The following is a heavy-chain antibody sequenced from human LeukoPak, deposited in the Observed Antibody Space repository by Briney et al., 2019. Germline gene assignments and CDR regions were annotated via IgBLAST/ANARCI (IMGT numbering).Heavy chain of an antibody. Sequence: SETLSLTCTVSGGSLSSYYWSWIRQPPGKGLEWIGYIYYSGSTHYNPSLKSRVTISVDTSKNQFSLKLSSVTAAGTAVYYCARAVGGDGSGSLWGPGTLVTVSS. CDR3: ARAVGGDGSGSL. CDR2: IYYSGST. D-gene: IGHD3-10*01. V-gene: IGHV4-59*01. CDR1: GGSLSSYY. J-gene: IGHJ1*01.